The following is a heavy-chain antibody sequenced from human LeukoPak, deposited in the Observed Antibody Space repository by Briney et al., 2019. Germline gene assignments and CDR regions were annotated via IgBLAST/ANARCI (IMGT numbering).Heavy chain of an antibody. V-gene: IGHV3-23*01. D-gene: IGHD2-8*01. CDR3: AKGVEIVLMVSRFDP. J-gene: IGHJ5*02. CDR2: ISGSGGST. CDR1: GFTFSSYA. Sequence: PGGSLRLSCAASGFTFSSYAMSWVRQAPGKGLEWVSAISGSGGSTYYADSVKGRFTISRDNSKNTLYLQMNSLRAEDTAVYYCAKGVEIVLMVSRFDPWGQGTLVTVSS.